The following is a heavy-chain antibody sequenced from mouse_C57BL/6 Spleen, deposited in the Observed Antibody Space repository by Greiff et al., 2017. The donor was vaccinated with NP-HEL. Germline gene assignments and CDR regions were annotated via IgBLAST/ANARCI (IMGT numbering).Heavy chain of an antibody. J-gene: IGHJ1*03. CDR3: TREDYYGSSPSYWYFDV. Sequence: EVHLVESGEGLVKPGGSLKLSCAASGFTFSSYAMSWVRQTPEKRLEWVAYISSGGDYIYYADTVKGRFTISRDNARNTLYLQMSSLKSEDTAMYYCTREDYYGSSPSYWYFDVWGTGTTVTVSS. V-gene: IGHV5-9-1*02. CDR1: GFTFSSYA. CDR2: ISSGGDYI. D-gene: IGHD1-1*01.